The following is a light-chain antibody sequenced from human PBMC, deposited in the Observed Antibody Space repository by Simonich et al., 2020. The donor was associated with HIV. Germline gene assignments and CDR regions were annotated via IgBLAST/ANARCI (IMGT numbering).Light chain of an antibody. CDR3: QQYNSYQYT. CDR2: KAS. V-gene: IGKV1-5*03. CDR1: QSISSW. J-gene: IGKJ2*01. Sequence: DIQMTQSSSILSASVGDRVTTTCRASQSISSWLAWYQQKTGKAPKLLIYKASSLESGVPSRFSGSGSGTEFTLTISSLQPDDFATYYCQQYNSYQYTFGQGTKLEIK.